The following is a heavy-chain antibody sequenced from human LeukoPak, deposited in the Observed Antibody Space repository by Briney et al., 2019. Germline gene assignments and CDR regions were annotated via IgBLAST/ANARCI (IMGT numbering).Heavy chain of an antibody. D-gene: IGHD1-1*01. CDR1: PFTFNGSW. CDR3: AIWTSGNY. CDR2: MDPTGSQK. J-gene: IGHJ4*02. V-gene: IGHV3-7*01. Sequence: GGSLRLSCADSPFTFNGSWMNWVRQAPGKGLEWVANMDPTGSQKRYVDSVKGRFTISKDNPGASLYLDMGSLRAVDTAIYYCAIWTSGNYWGQGTLVTVSS.